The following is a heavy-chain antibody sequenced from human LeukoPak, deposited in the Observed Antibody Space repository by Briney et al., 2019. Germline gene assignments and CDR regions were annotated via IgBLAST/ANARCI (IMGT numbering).Heavy chain of an antibody. D-gene: IGHD4-23*01. V-gene: IGHV3-30*18. Sequence: GKSLRLSCAASGFPFSSYGMHWVRQAPGKGLEWVAVISSDGSDKYYADSVKGRFTISRDNSKNTMYLQMNSLRDEDTAVYYCAKGSATTVVTIDYWGQGTLVTVSS. CDR2: ISSDGSDK. CDR1: GFPFSSYG. CDR3: AKGSATTVVTIDY. J-gene: IGHJ4*02.